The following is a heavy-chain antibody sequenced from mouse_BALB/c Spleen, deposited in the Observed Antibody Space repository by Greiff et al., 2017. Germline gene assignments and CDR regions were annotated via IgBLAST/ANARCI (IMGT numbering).Heavy chain of an antibody. CDR2: IYPGDGDT. Sequence: VQLQESGAELVRPGSSVKISCKASGYAFSSYWMNWVKQRPGQGLEWIGQIYPGDGDTNYNGKFKGKATLTADKSSSTAYMQLSSLTSEDSAVYFCARSHYDYDGYAMDYWGQGTSVTVSS. J-gene: IGHJ4*01. CDR1: GYAFSSYW. CDR3: ARSHYDYDGYAMDY. V-gene: IGHV1-80*01. D-gene: IGHD2-4*01.